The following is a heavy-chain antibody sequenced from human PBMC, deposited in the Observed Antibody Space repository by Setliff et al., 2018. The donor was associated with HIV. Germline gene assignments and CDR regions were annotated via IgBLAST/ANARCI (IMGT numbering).Heavy chain of an antibody. CDR3: AREDGMGGYFDY. J-gene: IGHJ4*02. Sequence: SETLSLTCTVSGDSITSYYWTWIRQPPGKGLEWIGYIYYSGSTNYNPSLKSRVTISVDPSRNQFSLKPNSVTAADTAVYYCAREDGMGGYFDYWGQGTLVTVSS. V-gene: IGHV4-59*01. D-gene: IGHD3-16*01. CDR1: GDSITSYY. CDR2: IYYSGST.